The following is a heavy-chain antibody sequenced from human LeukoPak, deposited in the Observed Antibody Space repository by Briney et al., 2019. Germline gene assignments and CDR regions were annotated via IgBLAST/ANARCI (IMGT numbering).Heavy chain of an antibody. Sequence: ASVKVSCKASGYTFTSYDINWVRQATGRGLEWMGWMNPNSGNTGYAQKFQGRVTMTRNTSISTAYMELSSLRSEDTAVYYCARGGYSSGWEYYFDYWGQGTLVTVSS. D-gene: IGHD6-19*01. CDR2: MNPNSGNT. CDR3: ARGGYSSGWEYYFDY. V-gene: IGHV1-8*01. CDR1: GYTFTSYD. J-gene: IGHJ4*02.